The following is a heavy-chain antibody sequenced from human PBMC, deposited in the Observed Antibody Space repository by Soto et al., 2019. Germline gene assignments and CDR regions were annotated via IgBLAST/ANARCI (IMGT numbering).Heavy chain of an antibody. CDR1: GFTFSSYG. CDR2: IWYDGSNK. J-gene: IGHJ6*02. Sequence: QVQLVESGGGVVQPGWSLRLSCAASGFTFSSYGMHWVRQAPGKGLEWVAVIWYDGSNKYYADSVKGRFTISRDNSKNTLYLQMNSLRAEDTAVYYCARDTYFWSGYPPSYYYYGMDVWGQGTTVTVSS. CDR3: ARDTYFWSGYPPSYYYYGMDV. D-gene: IGHD3-3*01. V-gene: IGHV3-33*01.